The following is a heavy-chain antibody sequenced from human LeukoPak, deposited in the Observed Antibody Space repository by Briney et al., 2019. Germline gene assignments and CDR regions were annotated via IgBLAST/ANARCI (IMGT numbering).Heavy chain of an antibody. J-gene: IGHJ4*02. V-gene: IGHV3-9*01. Sequence: GGSLRLSCAASRFTFDDYAMHWVRQAPGKGLEWVSGISWNSGSIGYADSVKGRFTISRDNAKNSLYLQMNSLRAEDTALYYCATEYYDSSGYFDYWGQGTLVTVSS. CDR3: ATEYYDSSGYFDY. CDR1: RFTFDDYA. CDR2: ISWNSGSI. D-gene: IGHD3-22*01.